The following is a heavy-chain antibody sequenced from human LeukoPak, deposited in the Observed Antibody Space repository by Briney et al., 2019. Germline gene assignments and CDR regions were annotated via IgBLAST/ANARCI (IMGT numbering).Heavy chain of an antibody. CDR3: ARDKSGSYRTPPYYFDY. V-gene: IGHV4-4*07. Sequence: SETLSLTCTVSGGSISSYYWSWIRQPAGKGLEWIGRIYTSGSTHYNPSLKSRVTMPVDTSKNQFSLKLSSVTAADTAVYYCARDKSGSYRTPPYYFDYWGQGTLVTVSS. J-gene: IGHJ4*02. CDR2: IYTSGST. CDR1: GGSISSYY. D-gene: IGHD1-26*01.